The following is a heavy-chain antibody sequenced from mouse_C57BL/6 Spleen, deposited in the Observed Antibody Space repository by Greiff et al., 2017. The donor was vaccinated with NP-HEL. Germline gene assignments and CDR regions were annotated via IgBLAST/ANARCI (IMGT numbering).Heavy chain of an antibody. V-gene: IGHV5-12*01. Sequence: EVQVVESGGGLVQPGGSLKLSCAASGFTFSDYYMYWVRQTPEKRLEWVAYISNGGGSTYYPDTVKGRFTISRDNAKNTLYLQMSRLKSEDTAMYYCARRGGYGLYYAMDYWGQGTSVTVSS. CDR3: ARRGGYGLYYAMDY. D-gene: IGHD1-1*01. CDR1: GFTFSDYY. CDR2: ISNGGGST. J-gene: IGHJ4*01.